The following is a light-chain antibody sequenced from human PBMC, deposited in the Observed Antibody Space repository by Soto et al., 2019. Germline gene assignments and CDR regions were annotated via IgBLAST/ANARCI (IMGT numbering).Light chain of an antibody. CDR2: AAS. V-gene: IGKV1-39*01. CDR3: QQHYSTLSIT. CDR1: ESIARH. J-gene: IGKJ5*01. Sequence: DIQMTQSPSSLSASVGDRVTITCRASESIARHLNWYQQKPGKAPKLLIYAASSLQNGVPSRFRGGGSGTDFTLTISNLQPEDFATYYCQQHYSTLSITFGQGTRLEIK.